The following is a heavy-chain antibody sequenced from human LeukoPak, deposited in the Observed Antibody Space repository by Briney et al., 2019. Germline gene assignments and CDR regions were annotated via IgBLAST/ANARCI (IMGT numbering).Heavy chain of an antibody. D-gene: IGHD6-6*01. CDR2: KRQDGSKK. Sequence: GVPLRLSCAASRYLLSRYCVICPRQSRGRGLEGVGNKRQDGSKKDYVDCVNGRFTITRNNAKNSLYQKMNSLRADDTAVYYCAGYSRSSGWFDPWGQGTLVTVSS. CDR1: RYLLSRYC. J-gene: IGHJ5*02. V-gene: IGHV3-7*01. CDR3: AGYSRSSGWFDP.